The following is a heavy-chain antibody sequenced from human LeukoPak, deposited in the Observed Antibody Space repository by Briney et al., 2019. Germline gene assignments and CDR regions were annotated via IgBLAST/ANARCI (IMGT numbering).Heavy chain of an antibody. Sequence: GGSLRLSCAASGFTFSTYGMHWVRQAPGKGLEWVALIWYDGSNKYYADSVKGRFTISRDNSKDTLYLQMNSLRAEDTAVYYCAKDLRYYDFWSGLADYWGQGTLVTVSS. CDR2: IWYDGSNK. CDR3: AKDLRYYDFWSGLADY. D-gene: IGHD3-3*01. J-gene: IGHJ4*02. CDR1: GFTFSTYG. V-gene: IGHV3-33*06.